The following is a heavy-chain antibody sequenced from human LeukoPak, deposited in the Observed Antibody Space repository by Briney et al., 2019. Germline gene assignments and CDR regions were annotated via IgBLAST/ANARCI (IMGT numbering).Heavy chain of an antibody. CDR1: GGSISSSSYY. CDR3: AVRDIAAAGIDY. V-gene: IGHV4-39*07. J-gene: IGHJ4*02. D-gene: IGHD6-13*01. CDR2: IYYSGST. Sequence: SETLSLTCTVSGGSISSSSYYWGWIRQPPGKGLEWIGSIYYSGSTYYNPSLKSRVTISVDTSKNQFSLKLSSVTAADTAVYYCAVRDIAAAGIDYWGQGTLVTVSS.